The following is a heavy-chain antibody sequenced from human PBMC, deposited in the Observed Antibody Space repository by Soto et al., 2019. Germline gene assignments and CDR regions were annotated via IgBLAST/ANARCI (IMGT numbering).Heavy chain of an antibody. D-gene: IGHD3-9*01. CDR1: GFTVSSNY. CDR2: IYSGGGT. Sequence: HPGGSLRLSCAVAGFTVSSNYMSWVRQAPEKGLEWVSIIYSGGGTYYADSVRGRFTISRDNSKNTVYLQMNSLRAEDTAVYYCAVSKCYFVRSYWVHGT. V-gene: IGHV3-66*01. J-gene: IGHJ4*01. CDR3: AVSKCYFVRSY.